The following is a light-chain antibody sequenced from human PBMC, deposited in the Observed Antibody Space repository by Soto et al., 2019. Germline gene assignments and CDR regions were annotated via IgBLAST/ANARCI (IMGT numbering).Light chain of an antibody. Sequence: QSALTQPASVSGAPGQSITISCTATNSDVNYVSWHQQHPGKAPKLMIYEVINRSSGVSARFSGSKSGNTASLTISGLQAEDEADYYCSSSTSSNTFVFGTGTKVT. CDR2: EVI. J-gene: IGLJ1*01. V-gene: IGLV2-14*01. CDR3: SSSTSSNTFV. CDR1: NSDVNY.